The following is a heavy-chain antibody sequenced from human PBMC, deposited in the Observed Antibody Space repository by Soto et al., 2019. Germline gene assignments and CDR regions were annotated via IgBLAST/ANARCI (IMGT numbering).Heavy chain of an antibody. CDR2: IYYSGST. CDR1: GGSISSGEYY. D-gene: IGHD3-10*01. Sequence: SLSLTCTVSGGSISSGEYYWSWIRQPPGKGLERIGDIYYSGSTYYNPSLKSRVTISVDTSKNQFSLKLSSVTAADTAVYFCAIHLYGVMVNLFDPWGPGTLVIDSS. CDR3: AIHLYGVMVNLFDP. V-gene: IGHV4-30-4*01. J-gene: IGHJ5*02.